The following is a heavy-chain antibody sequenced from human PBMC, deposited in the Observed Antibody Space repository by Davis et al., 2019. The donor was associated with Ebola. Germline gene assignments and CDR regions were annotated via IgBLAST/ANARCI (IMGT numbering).Heavy chain of an antibody. CDR1: GYTFTSNY. CDR3: ARDLGVATTFDY. V-gene: IGHV1-2*02. CDR2: INPNNAAT. J-gene: IGHJ4*02. Sequence: ASVKVSCKTSGYTFTSNYIQWVRQAPGQGLEWMGWINPNNAATNYAQNFQGRVTMTRDTSISTAYMELSRLRSDDTAVYYCARDLGVATTFDYWGQGTLVTVSS. D-gene: IGHD5-12*01.